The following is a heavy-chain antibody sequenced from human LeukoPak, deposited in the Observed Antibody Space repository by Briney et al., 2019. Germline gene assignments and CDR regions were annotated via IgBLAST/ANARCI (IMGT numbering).Heavy chain of an antibody. D-gene: IGHD6-13*01. CDR3: ARRRPRAAAGTVGFDP. Sequence: SETLSLTCAVYGGSFSGYYWSWIRQPPGKGLEWSGEINHSGSTNYNPSLKSRLTISVDTSKNQFSLKPSSVTAADTAVYYCARRRPRAAAGTVGFDPWGQGTLVTVSS. V-gene: IGHV4-34*01. CDR1: GGSFSGYY. J-gene: IGHJ5*02. CDR2: INHSGST.